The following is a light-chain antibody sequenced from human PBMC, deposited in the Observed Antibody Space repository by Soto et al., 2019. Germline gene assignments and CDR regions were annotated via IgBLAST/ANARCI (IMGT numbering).Light chain of an antibody. V-gene: IGKV1-5*01. Sequence: DIQMTQSPSTLSASVGDRVAITCRASQNIGSRLAWYQQKPDEAPKLLIYDASSLESGVPLRFGGSGSGTDFTLTISSLQADDFATYYCQQYDRYPKTFGQGTKVDIK. CDR2: DAS. J-gene: IGKJ2*01. CDR1: QNIGSR. CDR3: QQYDRYPKT.